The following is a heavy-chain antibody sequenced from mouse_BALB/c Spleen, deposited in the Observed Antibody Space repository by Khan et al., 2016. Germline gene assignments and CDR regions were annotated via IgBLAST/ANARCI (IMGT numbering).Heavy chain of an antibody. CDR3: ARGPPHYYGSSYWFAY. V-gene: IGHV1-54*03. CDR1: GYAFTNYL. J-gene: IGHJ3*01. CDR2: INPGSGGT. D-gene: IGHD1-1*01. Sequence: QIQLVQSGAELVRPGTSVKVSCKASGYAFTNYLIEWVKQRPGQGLEWIGVINPGSGGTNYNEKFKGKATLTADKSSSTAYMQLSSLTSDDSAVYFCARGPPHYYGSSYWFAYWGQGTLVTVSA.